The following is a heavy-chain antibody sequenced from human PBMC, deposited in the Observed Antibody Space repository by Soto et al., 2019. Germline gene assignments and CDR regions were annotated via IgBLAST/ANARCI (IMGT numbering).Heavy chain of an antibody. D-gene: IGHD4-17*01. V-gene: IGHV4-34*01. J-gene: IGHJ6*03. Sequence: SETLSLTCAVYGGSFSGYYWSWIRQPPGKGLEWIGEINHSGSTNYNPSLKSRVTISVDTSKNQFSLKLSPVTAADTAVYYCARVLRPRLARYYYYYMDVWGKGTTVTVSS. CDR3: ARVLRPRLARYYYYYMDV. CDR2: INHSGST. CDR1: GGSFSGYY.